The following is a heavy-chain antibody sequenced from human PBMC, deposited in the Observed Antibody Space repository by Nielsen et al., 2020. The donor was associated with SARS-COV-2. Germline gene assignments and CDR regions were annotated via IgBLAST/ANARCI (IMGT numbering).Heavy chain of an antibody. CDR3: ARASPMAAASIYYYFDF. D-gene: IGHD6-13*01. V-gene: IGHV3-53*01. CDR1: GFTVSNTY. J-gene: IGHJ4*02. CDR2: IYSAGNT. Sequence: GESLKISCAASGFTVSNTYMNWVRQAPGKGLEEVSVIYSAGNTDYADSVKGRFTISRDNSRNILYLQMNSLRAEGTAVYYCARASPMAAASIYYYFDFWGQGTQVTVSS.